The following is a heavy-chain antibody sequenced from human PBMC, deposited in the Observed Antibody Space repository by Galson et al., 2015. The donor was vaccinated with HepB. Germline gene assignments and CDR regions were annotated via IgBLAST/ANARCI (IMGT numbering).Heavy chain of an antibody. D-gene: IGHD4/OR15-4a*01. CDR3: ARDREYGFDY. J-gene: IGHJ4*01. Sequence: SLRLSCAASGFTFSSYAMHWVRQAPGKGLEWVAVISYDGSNKYYADSVKGRFTISRDNSKNTLYLQMNSLRAEDTAVYYCARDREYGFDYWGQGTLVTVSS. CDR1: GFTFSSYA. V-gene: IGHV3-30*04. CDR2: ISYDGSNK.